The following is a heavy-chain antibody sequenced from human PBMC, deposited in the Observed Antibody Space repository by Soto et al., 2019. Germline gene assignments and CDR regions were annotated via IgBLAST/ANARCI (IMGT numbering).Heavy chain of an antibody. Sequence: GGSLRLSCAASGFTFRDHYMDWVRQAPGKGLEWVGRSRNKANSYSTEYAASVKGRFTISRDESKNSLYLQMNSLKTEDTAVYYCARDPREYSYGPVWGQGTLVTVSS. CDR2: SRNKANSYST. D-gene: IGHD5-18*01. J-gene: IGHJ4*02. V-gene: IGHV3-72*01. CDR3: ARDPREYSYGPV. CDR1: GFTFRDHY.